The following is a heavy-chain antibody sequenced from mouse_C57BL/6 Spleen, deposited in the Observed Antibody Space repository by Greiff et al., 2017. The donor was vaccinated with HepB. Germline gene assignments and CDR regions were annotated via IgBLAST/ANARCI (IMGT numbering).Heavy chain of an antibody. J-gene: IGHJ1*03. CDR2: ISDGGSYT. CDR1: GFTFSSYA. Sequence: EVKLMESGGGLVKPGGSLKLSCAASGFTFSSYAMSWVRQTPEKRLEWVATISDGGSYTYYPDNVKGRFTISRDNAKNNLYLQMSHLKSEDTAMYYCARARGTNWYFDVWGTGTTVTVSS. V-gene: IGHV5-4*03. D-gene: IGHD2-14*01. CDR3: ARARGTNWYFDV.